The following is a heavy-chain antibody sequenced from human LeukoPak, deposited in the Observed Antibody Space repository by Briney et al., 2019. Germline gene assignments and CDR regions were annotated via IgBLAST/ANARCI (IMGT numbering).Heavy chain of an antibody. CDR1: WFTLSNYA. CDR2: FCGSGDST. CDR3: AKGRRDSYGYYFDY. Sequence: PGGSLRLSFAAPWFTLSNYALGLGRPAPGEWVGWGLGFCGSGDSTYYADSVKGRFTISRDNSKNTVDLQMNSLRVEDTAVYYCAKGRRDSYGYYFDYWGQGTLVTVSS. V-gene: IGHV3-23*01. J-gene: IGHJ4*02. D-gene: IGHD5-18*01.